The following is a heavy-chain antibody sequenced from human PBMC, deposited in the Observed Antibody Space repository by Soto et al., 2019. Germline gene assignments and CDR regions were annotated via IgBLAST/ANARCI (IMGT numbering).Heavy chain of an antibody. CDR2: SYYSGTS. J-gene: IGHJ5*02. D-gene: IGHD1-20*01. Sequence: SETLSLTCTVSGGSIRVQSYYWTWIRQTPGKGPEWVGSSYYSGTSYFNPALKGRVTISVDTSTNQFSLRLTSVTAADTAVYYCTRRYNWNDYYLDPWGQGTLVTVSS. V-gene: IGHV4-39*01. CDR1: GGSIRVQSYY. CDR3: TRRYNWNDYYLDP.